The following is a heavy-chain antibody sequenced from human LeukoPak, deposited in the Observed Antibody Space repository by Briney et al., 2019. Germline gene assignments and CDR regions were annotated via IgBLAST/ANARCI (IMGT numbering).Heavy chain of an antibody. D-gene: IGHD5/OR15-5a*01. V-gene: IGHV1-2*02. CDR3: ARVSSTHHYYMDV. CDR1: GCTSTDYY. J-gene: IGHJ6*03. CDR2: INPNSGGT. Sequence: ASVKVSCKASGCTSTDYYVNWVRQAPGQGLEWMGWINPNSGGTNYAQNFQGRVTMTRDTSMTTAYMELSRLRSDDTAMYYCARVSSTHHYYMDVWGRGTTVTVS.